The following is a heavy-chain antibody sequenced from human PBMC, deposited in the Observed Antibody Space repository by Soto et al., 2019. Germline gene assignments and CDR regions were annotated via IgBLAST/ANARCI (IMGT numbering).Heavy chain of an antibody. V-gene: IGHV5-51*01. CDR3: ARLLGYCSGGSCYQAAADY. J-gene: IGHJ4*02. D-gene: IGHD2-15*01. CDR2: IYPGDSDT. CDR1: GYSFTSYW. Sequence: GESLKISCKGSGYSFTSYWIGWVRQMPGKGLDWMGIIYPGDSDTRYSPSFQGQVTISADKSISTAYLQWSSLKASDTAMYYCARLLGYCSGGSCYQAAADYWGQGTLITVSS.